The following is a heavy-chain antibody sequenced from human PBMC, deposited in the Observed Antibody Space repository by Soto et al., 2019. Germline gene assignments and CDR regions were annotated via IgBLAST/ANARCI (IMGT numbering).Heavy chain of an antibody. D-gene: IGHD6-13*01. CDR3: ASRHSSPSFDY. Sequence: QVQLQESGPGLVKPSQTLTLTCPVSGGSISSGDYYWSWIRQPPGKGLEWIGSIYYSGSTNYNPSLKSRVTISVDTSKNQFSLKLNSVTAADTAVYYCASRHSSPSFDYWGQGTLVTVSS. J-gene: IGHJ4*02. CDR1: GGSISSGDYY. CDR2: IYYSGST. V-gene: IGHV4-30-4*01.